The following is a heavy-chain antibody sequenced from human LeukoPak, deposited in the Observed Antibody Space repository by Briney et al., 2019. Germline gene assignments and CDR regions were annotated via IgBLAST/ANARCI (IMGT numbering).Heavy chain of an antibody. D-gene: IGHD3-10*01. Sequence: GGSLRLSCAASGFTFSSHWMTWVRQAPGRGLEWVANIKQDGSEKYYVDSVKGRLTISRDNAKNSLYLQMNSLRAEDTAVYYCVRDYWFGESYFDYWGQGTLVTVSS. CDR2: IKQDGSEK. J-gene: IGHJ4*02. CDR3: VRDYWFGESYFDY. CDR1: GFTFSSHW. V-gene: IGHV3-7*01.